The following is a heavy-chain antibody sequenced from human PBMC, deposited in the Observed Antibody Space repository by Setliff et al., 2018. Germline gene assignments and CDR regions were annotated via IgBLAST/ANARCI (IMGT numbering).Heavy chain of an antibody. CDR2: ISGSGGST. CDR3: TRDRLLWFGELFSPYYYGMDV. J-gene: IGHJ6*02. D-gene: IGHD3-10*01. CDR1: GFTFSRYA. Sequence: GGSLRLSCAASGFTFSRYAMSWVRQAPGKGLEWVSAISGSGGSTYYADSVKGRFTISRDNSKNTLYLQMSSLRAEDTAVYYCTRDRLLWFGELFSPYYYGMDVWGQGTTVTVSS. V-gene: IGHV3-23*01.